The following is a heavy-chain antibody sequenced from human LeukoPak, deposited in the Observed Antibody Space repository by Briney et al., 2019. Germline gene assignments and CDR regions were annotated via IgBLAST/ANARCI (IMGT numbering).Heavy chain of an antibody. Sequence: SETLSLTCTVSGGSIGWDYWSWIRQAAGKGLEWIGRIYKSGSTNYNPSFRSRVTMSVDTSKNQFSLIVTSVTAADTAVYYCAREEYFQDSNGYSYYFHSWGQGSLVTVSS. CDR1: GGSIGWDY. CDR3: AREEYFQDSNGYSYYFHS. CDR2: IYKSGST. V-gene: IGHV4-4*07. J-gene: IGHJ4*02. D-gene: IGHD3-22*01.